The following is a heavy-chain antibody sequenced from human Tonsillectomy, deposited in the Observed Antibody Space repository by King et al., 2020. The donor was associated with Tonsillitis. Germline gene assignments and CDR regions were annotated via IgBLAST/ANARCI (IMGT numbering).Heavy chain of an antibody. J-gene: IGHJ4*02. V-gene: IGHV3-13*01. D-gene: IGHD3-10*01. CDR2: IGSAGDT. CDR1: GCTFSIYD. CDR3: AGEKVGHLLYDY. Sequence: VQLVESGGGLVQPGGSLRLSCAASGCTFSIYDMHWVRQAPGRGLEWVAAIGSAGDTYYPGSVKGRFTISRDNAKNLLYLQMNSLRAGDTAVYYGAGEKVGHLLYDYWGQGTLVTVSA.